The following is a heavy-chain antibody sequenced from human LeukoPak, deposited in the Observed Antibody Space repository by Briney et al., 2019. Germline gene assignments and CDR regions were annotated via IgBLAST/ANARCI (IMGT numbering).Heavy chain of an antibody. J-gene: IGHJ4*02. Sequence: PSGTLSLTCAVSGGSISSSNWWSWVRQPPVKGLEWIGEIYHSGSTNYNPSLKSRVTISVDKSKNQFSLKLSSVTAADTAVYYCARFNWVSSKYFDYWGQGALVTVSS. D-gene: IGHD7-27*01. CDR2: IYHSGST. V-gene: IGHV4-4*02. CDR3: ARFNWVSSKYFDY. CDR1: GGSISSSNW.